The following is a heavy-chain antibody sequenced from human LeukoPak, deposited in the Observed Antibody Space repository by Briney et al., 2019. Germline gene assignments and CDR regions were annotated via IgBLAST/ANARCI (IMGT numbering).Heavy chain of an antibody. CDR3: ARATGYFDWLLPDY. V-gene: IGHV3-33*01. Sequence: GGSLRLSCAASGFTFSSYGMRWVRQAPGKGLEWVAVIWYDGSNKYYADSVKGRFTISRDNSKNTLYLQMNSLRAEDTAVYYCARATGYFDWLLPDYWGQGTLVTVSS. D-gene: IGHD3-9*01. CDR2: IWYDGSNK. CDR1: GFTFSSYG. J-gene: IGHJ4*02.